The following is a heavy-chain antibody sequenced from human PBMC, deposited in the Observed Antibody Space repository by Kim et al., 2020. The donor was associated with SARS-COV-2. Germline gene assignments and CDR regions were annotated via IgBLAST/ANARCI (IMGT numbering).Heavy chain of an antibody. CDR2: ITSSDNI. CDR3: ARDSWALPDQPDAFDL. V-gene: IGHV3-21*01. Sequence: GGSLRLSCEASGFTFSRYSMHWVRQAPGKGLEWVSSITSSDNIYYADSVRGRFTISRDNAKNSLFLQMNSLRVEDTAVYFCARDSWALPDQPDAFDLWGQGTLVTVFS. CDR1: GFTFSRYS. D-gene: IGHD2-2*01. J-gene: IGHJ3*01.